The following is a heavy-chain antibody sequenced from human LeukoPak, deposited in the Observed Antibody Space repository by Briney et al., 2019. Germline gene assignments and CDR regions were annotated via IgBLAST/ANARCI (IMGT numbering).Heavy chain of an antibody. CDR2: INSDGSIT. Sequence: GGSLRLSCAASGFTFTTYWMHWVRQAPGKGLVWVSHINSDGSITSYADSVKGRFTISRDNAKNTLYLQMNSLRAEDTAVYYCASDAVDTANAVWGQGTTVTVSS. V-gene: IGHV3-74*01. CDR1: GFTFTTYW. J-gene: IGHJ6*02. D-gene: IGHD5-18*01. CDR3: ASDAVDTANAV.